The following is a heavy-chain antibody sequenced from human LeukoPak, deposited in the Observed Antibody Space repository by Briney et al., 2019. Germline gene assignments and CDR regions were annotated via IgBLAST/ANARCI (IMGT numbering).Heavy chain of an antibody. CDR3: ARDWYYYDSSGYLRGSYWYFDL. V-gene: IGHV3-11*01. CDR1: GFTFSDYY. J-gene: IGHJ2*01. D-gene: IGHD3-22*01. Sequence: GGSLRLSCAASGFTFSDYYMSWIRQAPGKGLEWVSYISSSGSTIYYADSVKGQFTISRDNAKNSLYLQMNSLRAEDTAVYYCARDWYYYDSSGYLRGSYWYFDLWGRGTLVTVSS. CDR2: ISSSGSTI.